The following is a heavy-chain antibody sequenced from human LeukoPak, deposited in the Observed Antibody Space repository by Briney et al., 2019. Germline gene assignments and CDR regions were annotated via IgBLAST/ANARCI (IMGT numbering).Heavy chain of an antibody. CDR1: GYRFITFG. V-gene: IGHV7-4-1*02. D-gene: IGHD3-9*01. CDR2: INTNTRNP. Sequence: ASVKVSCKTSGYRFITFGINWVRQAPGQGLEWMGWINTNTRNPTYAQGFTGRVVFSLDTSVSTAYLQISSLKAEDTAVYYCARGGFDSRWACDIWGQGTMVTVSS. J-gene: IGHJ3*02. CDR3: ARGGFDSRWACDI.